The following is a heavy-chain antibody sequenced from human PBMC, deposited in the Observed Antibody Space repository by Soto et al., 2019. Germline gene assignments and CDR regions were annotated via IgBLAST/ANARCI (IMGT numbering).Heavy chain of an antibody. CDR3: ARALPVAKGGFDP. V-gene: IGHV3-53*01. CDR2: IYTAGGT. CDR1: GFTVSNTY. D-gene: IGHD2-2*01. Sequence: GGSLRLSCAASGFTVSNTYMTWVRQPPGKGLECVSVIYTAGGTNYADSVKGRFIISRDNSKNTLYLQMNSLRVEDTAVYYCARALPVAKGGFDPWGQGTQVTVSS. J-gene: IGHJ5*02.